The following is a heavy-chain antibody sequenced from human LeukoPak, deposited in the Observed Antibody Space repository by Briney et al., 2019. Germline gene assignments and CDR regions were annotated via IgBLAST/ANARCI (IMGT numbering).Heavy chain of an antibody. V-gene: IGHV3-48*03. CDR1: GFTFSSYE. J-gene: IGHJ6*04. D-gene: IGHD3-10*02. Sequence: GGSLRLSCAASGFTFSSYEMNWVRQAPGKGLEWVSYISSSGSTIYYADSVKGRFTISGDNARNSLYLQMNSLRAEDTAVYYCAELGITMIGGVWGKGTTVTISS. CDR3: AELGITMIGGV. CDR2: ISSSGSTI.